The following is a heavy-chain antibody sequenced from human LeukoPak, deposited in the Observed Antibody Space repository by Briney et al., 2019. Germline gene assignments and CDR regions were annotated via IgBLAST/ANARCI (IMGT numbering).Heavy chain of an antibody. CDR3: ARVPAGGWLRRGFSDY. CDR2: ISYDGSNK. D-gene: IGHD5-12*01. CDR1: GFTFSSYA. J-gene: IGHJ4*02. V-gene: IGHV3-30*07. Sequence: GGSLRLSCAASGFTFSSYAMHWVRQAPGKGLEWVAVISYDGSNKYYADSAKGRFTISRDNAKNSLYLQMNSLRAEDTAVYYCARVPAGGWLRRGFSDYWGQGTLVTVSS.